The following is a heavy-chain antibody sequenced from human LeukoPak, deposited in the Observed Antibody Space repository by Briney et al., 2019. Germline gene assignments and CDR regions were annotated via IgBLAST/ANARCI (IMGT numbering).Heavy chain of an antibody. J-gene: IGHJ5*02. CDR3: ARGEGAVVISWFDP. CDR1: GGTFSSYA. Sequence: ASVKVSCKASGGTFSSYAISWLRQAPGPRLEWIGGIIPIFGTANYAQKFQGRVTITADESTSTAYMELSSLRSEDTAVYYCARGEGAVVISWFDPWGQGTLVTVSS. D-gene: IGHD3-22*01. CDR2: IIPIFGTA. V-gene: IGHV1-69*13.